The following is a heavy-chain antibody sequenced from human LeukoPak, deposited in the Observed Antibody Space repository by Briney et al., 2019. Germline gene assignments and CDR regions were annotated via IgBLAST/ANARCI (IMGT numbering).Heavy chain of an antibody. D-gene: IGHD3-10*01. CDR1: GYTFTSYD. J-gene: IGHJ4*02. CDR2: MNPNSGNT. V-gene: IGHV1-8*01. CDR3: AIGSLVRGVFDY. Sequence: GASVKVSCKASGYTFTSYDINWVRQATGQGLEWMGWMNPNSGNTGYAQKFQGRVTMTRNTSISTAYMELSSLRSEDTAVYYCAIGSLVRGVFDYWGQGTLVTVSS.